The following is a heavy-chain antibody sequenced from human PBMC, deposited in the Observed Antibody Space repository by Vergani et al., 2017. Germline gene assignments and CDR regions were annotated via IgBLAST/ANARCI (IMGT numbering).Heavy chain of an antibody. D-gene: IGHD3-9*01. CDR3: ARGDYGVLTDYRY. CDR1: GYTFSNYY. CDR2: INPSGGHT. J-gene: IGHJ4*02. V-gene: IGHV1-46*03. Sequence: QVQVVQSGAEVKKSGASVKVSCKTSGYTFSNYYMHWVRQAPGQGLEWMGIINPSGGHTNYAQKFQGRVTMTRDTSTITVYMELSSLRSEDTAIYYCARGDYGVLTDYRYWGQGALVTVSA.